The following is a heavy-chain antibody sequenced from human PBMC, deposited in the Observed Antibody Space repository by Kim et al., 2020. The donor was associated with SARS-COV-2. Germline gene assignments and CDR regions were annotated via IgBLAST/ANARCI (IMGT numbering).Heavy chain of an antibody. CDR2: IWYDGSNK. CDR1: GFTFSSYG. Sequence: GGSLRLSCAASGFTFSSYGMHWVRQAPGKGLEWVAVIWYDGSNKYYADSVKGRFTISRDNSKNTLYLQMNSLRGEDTAVYYCARDDSSSSSFDYWGQGTLVTVSS. J-gene: IGHJ4*02. CDR3: ARDDSSSSSFDY. V-gene: IGHV3-33*01. D-gene: IGHD6-6*01.